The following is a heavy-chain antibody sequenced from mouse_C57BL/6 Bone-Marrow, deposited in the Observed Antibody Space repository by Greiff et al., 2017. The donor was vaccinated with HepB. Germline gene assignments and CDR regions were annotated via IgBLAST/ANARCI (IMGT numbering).Heavy chain of an antibody. CDR1: GFNIKDDY. V-gene: IGHV14-4*01. CDR3: TIGGLLPFDY. Sequence: EVQLQQSGAELVRPGASVKLSCTASGFNIKDDYMHWVKQRPEQGLEWIGWIDPENGDTEYASKFQGKATITADTSSNTAYLQLSSLTSEDTAVYYCTIGGLLPFDYWGQGTTLTVSS. CDR2: IDPENGDT. J-gene: IGHJ2*01. D-gene: IGHD1-1*01.